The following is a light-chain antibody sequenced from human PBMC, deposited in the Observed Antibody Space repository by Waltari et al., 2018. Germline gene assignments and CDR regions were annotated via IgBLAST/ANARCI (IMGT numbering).Light chain of an antibody. V-gene: IGKV3-20*01. CDR3: QHYLRLPAT. Sequence: EVVLTQSPGTLSLSQGERAILSCRASQSVSRALAWYQQKPGQAPRLLIYGASNRATGIPDRFSGSGSGTDFSLTISSLEPEDFAVYYCQHYLRLPATFGQGTKVEIK. CDR2: GAS. CDR1: QSVSRA. J-gene: IGKJ1*01.